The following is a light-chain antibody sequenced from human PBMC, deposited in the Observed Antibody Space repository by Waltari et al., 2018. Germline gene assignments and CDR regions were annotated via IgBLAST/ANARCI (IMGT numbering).Light chain of an antibody. Sequence: EIVLTQSPGTLSLAPGERATLSCRASQSVSRTLAWYQQKPGPAPSLLIYAASTRATGNPDRFSCSGFGTDFSLTISSLAPEDFAVYYCQHYVRLPATFGQKTKVEIK. CDR1: QSVSRT. J-gene: IGKJ1*01. CDR3: QHYVRLPAT. V-gene: IGKV3-20*01. CDR2: AAS.